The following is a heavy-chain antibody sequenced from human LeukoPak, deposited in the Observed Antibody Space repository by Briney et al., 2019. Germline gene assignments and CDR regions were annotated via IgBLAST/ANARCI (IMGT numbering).Heavy chain of an antibody. CDR2: IYYSGST. V-gene: IGHV4-61*08. CDR1: GGSISSGGYS. J-gene: IGHJ4*02. D-gene: IGHD5-18*01. CDR3: ARGRYSKWLTPFDY. Sequence: NTSETLSLTCAVSGGSISSGGYSWSWIRQPPGKGLEWIGYIYYSGSTNYNPSLKSRVTISVDTSKNQFPLKLSSVTAADTAVYYCARGRYSKWLTPFDYWGQGTLVTVSS.